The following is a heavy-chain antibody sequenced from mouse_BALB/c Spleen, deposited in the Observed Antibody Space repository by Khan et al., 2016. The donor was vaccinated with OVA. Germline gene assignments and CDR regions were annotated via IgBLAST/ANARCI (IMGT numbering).Heavy chain of an antibody. D-gene: IGHD2-1*01. CDR2: IDPFSGGT. Sequence: LVESGPELMKPGASVKISCKASGYSFTSYYIHWVMQSHGTSLEWIGYIDPFSGGTTYNQKFKGKATLTVDKSSSTAYIHLSNLTSEVSAVDDCTRNGNVAWFTYWGQGRVVTVAA. V-gene: IGHV1S135*01. CDR3: TRNGNVAWFTY. CDR1: GYSFTSYY. J-gene: IGHJ3*01.